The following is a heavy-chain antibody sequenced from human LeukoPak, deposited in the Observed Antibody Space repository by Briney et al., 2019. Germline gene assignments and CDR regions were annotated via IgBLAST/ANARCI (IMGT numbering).Heavy chain of an antibody. CDR1: GFTFSGYS. CDR3: AREDPGRIAADC. CDR2: ISSRSDAI. J-gene: IGHJ4*02. Sequence: PGGSLRLSFAASGFTFSGYSMNWVRQAPGKGLEWVSYISSRSDAIYYADSVKGRFTISRDNAKNSLFLQMNSLRAEDTAIYYCAREDPGRIAADCWGQGTLVTVSS. D-gene: IGHD2-15*01. V-gene: IGHV3-48*01.